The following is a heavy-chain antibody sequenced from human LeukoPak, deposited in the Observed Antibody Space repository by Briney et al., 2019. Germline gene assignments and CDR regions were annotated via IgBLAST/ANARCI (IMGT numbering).Heavy chain of an antibody. CDR3: ARAPSGSPLDY. Sequence: PGGSLRLSCAASGFTFSSYWMHWVRHAPGKGLVWVSRINSDGSSTSYADSVKGRFTISRDNAKNTLYLQMNSLRAEDTAVYYCARAPSGSPLDYWGQGTLVTVSS. V-gene: IGHV3-74*01. J-gene: IGHJ4*02. CDR2: INSDGSST. CDR1: GFTFSSYW. D-gene: IGHD1-26*01.